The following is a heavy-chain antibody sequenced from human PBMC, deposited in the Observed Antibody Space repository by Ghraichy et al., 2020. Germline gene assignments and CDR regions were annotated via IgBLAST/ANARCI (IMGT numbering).Heavy chain of an antibody. V-gene: IGHV4-59*01. CDR2: IYYSGST. CDR3: ARVRGTVTWYYFDY. CDR1: GGSISSYY. D-gene: IGHD4-11*01. J-gene: IGHJ4*02. Sequence: SETLSLTCTVSGGSISSYYWSWIRQPPGKGLEWIGYIYYSGSTNYNPSLKSRVTISVDTSKNQFSLKLSSVTAADTAVYYCARVRGTVTWYYFDYWGQGTLVTVSS.